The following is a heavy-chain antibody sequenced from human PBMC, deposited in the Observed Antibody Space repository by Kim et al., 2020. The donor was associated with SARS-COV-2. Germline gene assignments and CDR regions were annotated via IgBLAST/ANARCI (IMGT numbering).Heavy chain of an antibody. J-gene: IGHJ4*02. Sequence: GGSLRLSCAASGFTFNNYGMHWVRQTPAKGLEWVAVISYDGSNEYYADSVKGRFTISRDNSKNTLYLQMNSLEAEDTAVYYCARENWGHYDYWGQGPLVTVS. CDR3: ARENWGHYDY. D-gene: IGHD7-27*01. CDR1: GFTFNNYG. V-gene: IGHV3-33*08. CDR2: ISYDGSNE.